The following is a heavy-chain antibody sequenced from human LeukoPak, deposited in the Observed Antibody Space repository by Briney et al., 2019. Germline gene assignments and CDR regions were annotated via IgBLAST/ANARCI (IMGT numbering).Heavy chain of an antibody. Sequence: GGSLRLSCAASGFTFDDYAMHWVRQAPGKGLEWVSLISGDGGSTYYADSVKGRFTISRDNSKNSLYLQMNSLRTEDTALYYCAKDRDYYDSSGYYEDWGQGTLVAVSS. CDR1: GFTFDDYA. V-gene: IGHV3-43*02. D-gene: IGHD3-22*01. J-gene: IGHJ4*02. CDR2: ISGDGGST. CDR3: AKDRDYYDSSGYYED.